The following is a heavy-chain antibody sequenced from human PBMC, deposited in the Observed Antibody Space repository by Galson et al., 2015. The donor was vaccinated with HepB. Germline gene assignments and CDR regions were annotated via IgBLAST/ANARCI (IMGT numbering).Heavy chain of an antibody. CDR2: ISSSSSTI. Sequence: SLRLSCAASGSTFSSYSMNWVRQAPGKGLEWVSYISSSSSTIYYADSVKGRFTISRDNAKNSLYLQMNSLRDEDTAVYYCARERRDILTGPVFDYWGQGTLVTVSS. CDR1: GSTFSSYS. J-gene: IGHJ4*02. D-gene: IGHD3-9*01. V-gene: IGHV3-48*02. CDR3: ARERRDILTGPVFDY.